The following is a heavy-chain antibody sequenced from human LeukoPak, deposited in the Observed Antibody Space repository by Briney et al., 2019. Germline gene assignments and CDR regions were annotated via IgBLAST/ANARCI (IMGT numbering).Heavy chain of an antibody. V-gene: IGHV4-4*02. CDR1: GGSISSSNW. CDR3: ARVGYGDFPSLFDY. D-gene: IGHD4-17*01. Sequence: SGTLSLTCAVSGGSISSSNWWSWVRQPPGKGLEWIGEIYHSGSTNYNPSLKSRVTISVDKSKNQFSLKLSSVTAADTAVYYCARVGYGDFPSLFDYWGQGTLVTVSS. J-gene: IGHJ4*02. CDR2: IYHSGST.